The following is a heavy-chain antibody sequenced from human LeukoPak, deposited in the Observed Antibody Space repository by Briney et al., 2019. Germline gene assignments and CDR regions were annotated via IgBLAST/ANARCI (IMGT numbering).Heavy chain of an antibody. CDR2: IYYSGST. J-gene: IGHJ6*03. CDR1: GGSISSSSYH. D-gene: IGHD4-11*01. V-gene: IGHV4-39*01. Sequence: SETLSLTCTVSGGSISSSSYHWGWIRQPPGKGLEWIGSIYYSGSTYYNPSLKSRVTISVDTSKNQFPLKLSSVTAADTAVYYCARQNSIGYYYYYMDVWGKGTTVTVSS. CDR3: ARQNSIGYYYYYMDV.